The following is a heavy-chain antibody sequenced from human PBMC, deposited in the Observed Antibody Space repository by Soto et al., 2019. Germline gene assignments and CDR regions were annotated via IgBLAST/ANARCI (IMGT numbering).Heavy chain of an antibody. CDR2: IGSSSSYI. CDR3: ARTHHYYGSGSNDP. D-gene: IGHD3-10*01. Sequence: VGSLRLSCAASGFTFSSYSMNWVRQAPGKGLEWVSSIGSSSSYIYYADSVKGRFTISRDNAKNSLYLQMDSLRAEDTAVYYCARTHHYYGSGSNDPWGQGTLVTVSS. J-gene: IGHJ5*02. CDR1: GFTFSSYS. V-gene: IGHV3-21*01.